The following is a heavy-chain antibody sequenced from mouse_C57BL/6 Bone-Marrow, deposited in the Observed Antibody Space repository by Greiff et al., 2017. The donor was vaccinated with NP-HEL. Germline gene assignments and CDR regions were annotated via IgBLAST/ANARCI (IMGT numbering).Heavy chain of an antibody. V-gene: IGHV1-80*01. CDR3: ARGAY. CDR1: GYEFSNYW. CDR2: IYPGDGDT. J-gene: IGHJ3*01. Sequence: VQLQESGAELVKPGASVKISCKASGYEFSNYWMNWVKQRPGKGLEWIGQIYPGDGDTNYNGKFKDKATLTADKSSSTAYMQLSRLTSEVTAVYFCARGAYWGQGTLVTVSA.